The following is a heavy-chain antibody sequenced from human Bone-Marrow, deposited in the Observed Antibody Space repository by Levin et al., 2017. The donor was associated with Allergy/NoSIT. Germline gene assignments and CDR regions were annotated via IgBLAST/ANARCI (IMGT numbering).Heavy chain of an antibody. J-gene: IGHJ4*02. CDR1: GFTFSSYA. CDR3: AKDPVGRAARLSYFDY. Sequence: TGGSLRLSCAASGFTFSSYATSWVRQAPGKGLEWVSAISGSGGSTYYADSVKGRFTISRDNSKNTLYLQMNSLRAEDTAVYYCAKDPVGRAARLSYFDYWGQGTLVTVSS. CDR2: ISGSGGST. D-gene: IGHD6-6*01. V-gene: IGHV3-23*01.